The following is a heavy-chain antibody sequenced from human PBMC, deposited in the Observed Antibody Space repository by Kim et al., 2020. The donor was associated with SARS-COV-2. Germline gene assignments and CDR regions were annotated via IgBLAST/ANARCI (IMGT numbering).Heavy chain of an antibody. CDR3: ARVFYDFWSGYYFDY. J-gene: IGHJ4*02. D-gene: IGHD3-3*01. Sequence: QQFQGRGTLTADDSQSTAYMELGSLRSEDTAVYYCARVFYDFWSGYYFDYWGQGTLVTVSS. V-gene: IGHV1-69*01.